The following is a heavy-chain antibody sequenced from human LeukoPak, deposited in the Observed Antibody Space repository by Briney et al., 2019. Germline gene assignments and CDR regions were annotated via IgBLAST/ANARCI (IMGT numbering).Heavy chain of an antibody. CDR3: ARASSSSSFARSTFLGYYYMDV. CDR2: IYYSGST. D-gene: IGHD6-6*01. CDR1: GGSISSYY. V-gene: IGHV4-59*01. Sequence: SETLSLTCTVSGGSISSYYWSWIRQPPGKGLEWIGYIYYSGSTNYNPSLKSRVTISVDTSKNQFSLKLSSVTAADTAVYYCARASSSSSFARSTFLGYYYMDVWGKGTTATISS. J-gene: IGHJ6*03.